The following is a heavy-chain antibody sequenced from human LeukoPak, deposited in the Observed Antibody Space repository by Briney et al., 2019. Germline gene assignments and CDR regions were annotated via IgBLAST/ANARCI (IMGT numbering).Heavy chain of an antibody. J-gene: IGHJ5*02. D-gene: IGHD6-19*01. Sequence: SETLSLTCTVSGGSISSSSYYWGWIRQPPGKGLEWIGSIYYSGITYYNPSLKSRVTISVDTSKNQFSLKLSSVTAADTAVYYCARQITVAGTPNNWFDPWGQGTLVTVSS. CDR2: IYYSGIT. V-gene: IGHV4-39*01. CDR3: ARQITVAGTPNNWFDP. CDR1: GGSISSSSYY.